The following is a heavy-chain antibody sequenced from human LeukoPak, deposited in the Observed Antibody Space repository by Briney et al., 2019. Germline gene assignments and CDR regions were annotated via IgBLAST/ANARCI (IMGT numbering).Heavy chain of an antibody. J-gene: IGHJ6*02. V-gene: IGHV1-3*01. CDR3: ARYSSGWYHYGMDV. Sequence: ASVKVSCKASGYTFTSYAMHWVRQAPGQRLEWMGWINAGNGNTKYSQKFQGRVTITRDTSASTAYMELSSLRSEDTAVYYCARYSSGWYHYGMDVWGQGTTVTVSS. CDR1: GYTFTSYA. D-gene: IGHD6-19*01. CDR2: INAGNGNT.